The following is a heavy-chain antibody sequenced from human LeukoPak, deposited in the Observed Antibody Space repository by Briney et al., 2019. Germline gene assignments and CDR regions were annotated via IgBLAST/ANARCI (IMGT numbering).Heavy chain of an antibody. CDR2: INPNSGGT. D-gene: IGHD3-10*01. CDR3: ARDLMVRGVIYENYFDY. CDR1: GYTFTGYY. J-gene: IGHJ4*02. V-gene: IGHV1-2*04. Sequence: ASVKVSCKASGYTFTGYYMHWVRQAPGQGLEWMGWINPNSGGTNYAQKFQGWVTMTRDTSISAAYMELSRLRSDDTAVYYCARDLMVRGVIYENYFDYWGQGTLVTVSS.